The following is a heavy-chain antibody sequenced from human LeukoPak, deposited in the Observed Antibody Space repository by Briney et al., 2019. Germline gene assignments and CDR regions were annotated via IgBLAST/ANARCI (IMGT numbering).Heavy chain of an antibody. CDR2: ISWNGGSI. D-gene: IGHD3-16*02. J-gene: IGHJ3*02. V-gene: IGHV3-9*01. CDR1: GFTFDDYA. Sequence: GGSLRLSCVASGFTFDDYAMHRVRQAPGKGLEWISYISWNGGSIDYADSVKGRFTISRDNAKNSLYLQMNSLRTEDTALYYCAKDLSRWGSYRSDAFDIWGQGTMVTVSS. CDR3: AKDLSRWGSYRSDAFDI.